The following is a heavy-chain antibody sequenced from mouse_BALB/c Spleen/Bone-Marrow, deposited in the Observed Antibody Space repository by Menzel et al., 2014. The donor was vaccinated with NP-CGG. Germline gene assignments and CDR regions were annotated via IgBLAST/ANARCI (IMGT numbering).Heavy chain of an antibody. CDR1: GYSFTGYY. V-gene: IGHV1-26*01. Sequence: EVKLMESGPDLVKPGASVKISCKASGYSFTGYYMHWVKQSLGKSLEWIGRVNPNNGGTSFNQKFKGKATFTVDKSYSAAYMELRSLTSEDSAVYYCHYYGYGGAMDYWGQGTSVTVSA. J-gene: IGHJ4*01. D-gene: IGHD1-2*01. CDR3: HYYGYGGAMDY. CDR2: VNPNNGGT.